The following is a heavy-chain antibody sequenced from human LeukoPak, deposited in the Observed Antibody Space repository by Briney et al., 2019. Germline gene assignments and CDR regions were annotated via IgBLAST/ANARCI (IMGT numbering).Heavy chain of an antibody. V-gene: IGHV3-48*04. CDR1: GFTFSSYW. CDR3: ARSPTASGWYYFDY. D-gene: IGHD6-19*01. Sequence: GGSLRLSCAASGFTFSSYWMNWVRQAPGKGLEWLSYISSSGSTIYYADSVKGRFTISRDNAKNSLYLQMNSLRAEDTAVYYCARSPTASGWYYFDYWGQGTLVTVSS. J-gene: IGHJ4*02. CDR2: ISSSGSTI.